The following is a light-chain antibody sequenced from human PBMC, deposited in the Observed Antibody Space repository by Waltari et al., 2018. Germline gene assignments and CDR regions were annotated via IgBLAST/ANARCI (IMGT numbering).Light chain of an antibody. CDR2: TNN. V-gene: IGLV1-44*01. J-gene: IGLJ3*02. Sequence: QSLLTQPPSASGTPGQRVTLPCPGSTPSPRSKSVNWYPQPPTTAPHLLIFTNNQRPSGVPDRFSGSKSGTSASLAISGLQSEDEADYYCAAWDDSLNGWVFGGGTKVTVL. CDR3: AAWDDSLNGWV. CDR1: TPSPRSKS.